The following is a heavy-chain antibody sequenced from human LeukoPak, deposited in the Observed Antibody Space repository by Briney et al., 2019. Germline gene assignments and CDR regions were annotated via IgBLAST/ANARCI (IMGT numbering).Heavy chain of an antibody. Sequence: GGSLRLSCAASGFTFSDYYMSWLRQAPGKGLEWVSYISSSGSTIYYADSVKGRFTISRDNAKNSLYLQMNSLRAEDTAVYYCARGQENYYDFWSGTTEGDDYWGQGTLVTVSS. CDR3: ARGQENYYDFWSGTTEGDDY. V-gene: IGHV3-11*01. J-gene: IGHJ4*02. CDR1: GFTFSDYY. CDR2: ISSSGSTI. D-gene: IGHD3-3*01.